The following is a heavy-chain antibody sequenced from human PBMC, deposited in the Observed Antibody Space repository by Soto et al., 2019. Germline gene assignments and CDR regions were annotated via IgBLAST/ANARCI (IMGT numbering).Heavy chain of an antibody. Sequence: GGSLRLSCAASGFTFSSYAMHWVRQAPGKGLEWVAVISYDGSNKYYADSVKGRFTISRDNSKNTLYLQMNSLRAEDTAVYYCARDRYYYDSSGYYPSGMDVWGQGTTVTVPS. CDR2: ISYDGSNK. D-gene: IGHD3-22*01. CDR3: ARDRYYYDSSGYYPSGMDV. V-gene: IGHV3-30-3*01. CDR1: GFTFSSYA. J-gene: IGHJ6*02.